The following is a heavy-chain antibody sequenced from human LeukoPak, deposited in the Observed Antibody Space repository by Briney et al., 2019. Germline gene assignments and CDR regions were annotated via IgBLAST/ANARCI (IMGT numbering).Heavy chain of an antibody. V-gene: IGHV3-48*04. D-gene: IGHD2-2*01. CDR2: ISSSSSTI. Sequence: PGGSLRLSCAASGFTFSSYSMNWVRQAPGKGLEWVSYISSSSSTIYYADSVKGRFTISRDNAKNSLYLQMNSLRAEDTAVYYCARDCSSTSCYYSFDYWGQGTLVTVSS. J-gene: IGHJ4*02. CDR3: ARDCSSTSCYYSFDY. CDR1: GFTFSSYS.